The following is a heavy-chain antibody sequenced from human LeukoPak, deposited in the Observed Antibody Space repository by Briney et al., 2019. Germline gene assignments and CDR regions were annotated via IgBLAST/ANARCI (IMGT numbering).Heavy chain of an antibody. V-gene: IGHV1-3*03. D-gene: IGHD4-17*01. CDR1: GYTFTNYA. J-gene: IGHJ6*03. Sequence: ASVKVSCKASGYTFTNYAMNWVRQAPGQRLEWMGWINAGNGETKYSHEFQGRVTITRDTSASTVYMELSSLRSEDVAVYYCARGRGNDYGDYRYYYYMDVWGEGTTVTVSS. CDR3: ARGRGNDYGDYRYYYYMDV. CDR2: INAGNGET.